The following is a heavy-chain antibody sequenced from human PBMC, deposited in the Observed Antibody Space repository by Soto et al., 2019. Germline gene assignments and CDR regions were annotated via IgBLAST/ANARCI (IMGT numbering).Heavy chain of an antibody. V-gene: IGHV1-69*01. CDR1: GGTYSSYV. CDR2: IIPISGTV. Sequence: QVPLVQSGAEVKKPKSSVKVSCRASGGTYSSYVFSWVRQAPGQELEWMGGIIPISGTVTYAQKFQGRLTITADASTTTAYMELSSLKSEDTAMYYCARAGHWGQGTLVTVSS. J-gene: IGHJ4*02. CDR3: ARAGH.